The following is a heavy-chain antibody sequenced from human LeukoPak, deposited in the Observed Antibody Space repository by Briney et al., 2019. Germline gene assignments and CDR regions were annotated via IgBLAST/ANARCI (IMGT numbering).Heavy chain of an antibody. J-gene: IGHJ3*02. CDR3: ASYCSSTSCLRRAFDI. D-gene: IGHD2-2*01. Sequence: KTSETLSLTCTVSGGSISISYYWGWIRQPPGKGLEWIGSIYYGGSTYYNPSLKSRVTISVDTSKNQFSLKLSSVTAADTAVYYCASYCSSTSCLRRAFDIWGQGTMVTVSS. V-gene: IGHV4-39*01. CDR2: IYYGGST. CDR1: GGSISISYY.